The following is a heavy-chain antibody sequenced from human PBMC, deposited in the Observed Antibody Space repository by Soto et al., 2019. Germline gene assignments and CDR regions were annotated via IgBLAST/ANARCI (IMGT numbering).Heavy chain of an antibody. Sequence: QVQLVQSGAEVKKPGASVKVSCKASGYSFTTYGIAWVRQAPAQGLEWLGWISTYNGDTDYAQNLKGRVIMTADTSTTPAYMELRSLRSDDTAVYYCAREGSRPYYYYGMDVWGQGTTVSVSS. CDR2: ISTYNGDT. D-gene: IGHD2-15*01. CDR1: GYSFTTYG. V-gene: IGHV1-18*01. J-gene: IGHJ6*02. CDR3: AREGSRPYYYYGMDV.